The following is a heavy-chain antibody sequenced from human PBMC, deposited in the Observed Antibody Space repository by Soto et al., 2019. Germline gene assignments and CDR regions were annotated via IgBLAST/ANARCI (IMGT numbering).Heavy chain of an antibody. D-gene: IGHD6-6*01. CDR2: ISYDRSNK. CDR1: GFTFSSYG. CDR3: AKDLIIEYPRLGYYYGMDV. Sequence: GGSLRLSCAASGFTFSSYGMHWVRQAPGKGLEWVAVISYDRSNKYYADSVKGRFTISRDNSKNTLYLQMNSLRAEDTAVYYCAKDLIIEYPRLGYYYGMDVWGQGTTVTVSS. V-gene: IGHV3-30*18. J-gene: IGHJ6*02.